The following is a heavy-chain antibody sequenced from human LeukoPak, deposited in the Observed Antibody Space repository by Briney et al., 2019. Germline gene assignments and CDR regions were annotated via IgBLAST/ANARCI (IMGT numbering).Heavy chain of an antibody. CDR3: ARNNGMDV. Sequence: GGSLRLSCAASGFALSSHWMTWVRQVPGRGPEWVANVNRDGSETYYLDSVKGRFTISKDNAKNSPYLQMNSLRAEDTALYHCARNNGMDVWGQGTTVIVSS. CDR1: GFALSSHW. CDR2: VNRDGSET. V-gene: IGHV3-7*03. J-gene: IGHJ6*02.